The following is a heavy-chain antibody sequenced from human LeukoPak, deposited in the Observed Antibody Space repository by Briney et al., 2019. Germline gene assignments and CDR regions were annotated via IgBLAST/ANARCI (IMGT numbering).Heavy chain of an antibody. Sequence: SETLSLTCAVYGGSFSGYYWSWIRQPPGKGLEWIGEINHSGSTNYNPSLKSRVTISVDTSKNQFSLKLSSVTAADTAVYYCAGSYLSYGFDVWGQGTTVTVSS. J-gene: IGHJ6*02. CDR3: AGSYLSYGFDV. CDR1: GGSFSGYY. CDR2: INHSGST. V-gene: IGHV4-34*01.